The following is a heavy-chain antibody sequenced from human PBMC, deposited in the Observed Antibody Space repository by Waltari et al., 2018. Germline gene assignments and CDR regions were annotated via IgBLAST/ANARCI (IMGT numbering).Heavy chain of an antibody. V-gene: IGHV3-23*01. CDR2: IRGSGANT. CDR3: AKGHGSGTYYTTHFDY. CDR1: GFTFSDYA. Sequence: EVQLLESGGGLVQPGGSLRLSCAASGFTFSDYAISLVRQAPGKGLEWVSAIRGSGANTFYADSVKGRFTISRDNSKNTLYLQMNSLRAEDTAVYFCAKGHGSGTYYTTHFDYWGQGSLVTVSS. J-gene: IGHJ4*02. D-gene: IGHD3-10*01.